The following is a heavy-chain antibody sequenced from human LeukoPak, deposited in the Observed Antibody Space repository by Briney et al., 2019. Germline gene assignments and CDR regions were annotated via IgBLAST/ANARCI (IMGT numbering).Heavy chain of an antibody. V-gene: IGHV4-39*07. CDR1: GGSISSSSYY. CDR2: IYYSGST. CDR3: ARWAVADYYYYGMDV. D-gene: IGHD6-19*01. Sequence: SETLSLTCTVSGGSISSSSYYWGWIRQPPGKGLEWIGSIYYSGSTYYNPSLKSRVTISVDTSKNQFSLKLSSVTAADTAVYYCARWAVADYYYYGMDVWGQGTTVTVSS. J-gene: IGHJ6*02.